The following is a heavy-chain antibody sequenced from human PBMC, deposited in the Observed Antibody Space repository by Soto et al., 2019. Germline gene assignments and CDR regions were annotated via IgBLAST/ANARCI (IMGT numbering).Heavy chain of an antibody. Sequence: QVHLVQSGAEVKKPGASVKVSCKGSGYTFTSYGITWVRQAPGKGLEWMGWISAHNGNTDYAQKLQGRVTVTRDTPSSTAYMALRSLRSDDTAVYYCARGRYGDYWGQGALVTVSS. CDR2: ISAHNGNT. CDR3: ARGRYGDY. D-gene: IGHD1-1*01. CDR1: GYTFTSYG. V-gene: IGHV1-18*01. J-gene: IGHJ4*02.